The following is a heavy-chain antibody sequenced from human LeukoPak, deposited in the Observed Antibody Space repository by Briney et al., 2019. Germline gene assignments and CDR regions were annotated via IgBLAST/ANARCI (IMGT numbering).Heavy chain of an antibody. CDR3: ARRSPINWGIEH. CDR1: GFTVSNNY. CDR2: IYSGGNT. J-gene: IGHJ4*02. D-gene: IGHD7-27*01. Sequence: GGSLRLSCAASGFTVSNNYMTWVRQAPGQGLEWVSVIYSGGNTYYADSVKGRVTISRDNSKNTLYLQMNSLRAEDTAVYYCARRSPINWGIEHWGQGTLVTVSS. V-gene: IGHV3-66*04.